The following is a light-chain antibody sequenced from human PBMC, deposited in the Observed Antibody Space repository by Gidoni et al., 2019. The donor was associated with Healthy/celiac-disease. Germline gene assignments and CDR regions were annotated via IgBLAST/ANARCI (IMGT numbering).Light chain of an antibody. CDR2: YDS. CDR1: NIGSKS. J-gene: IGLJ2*01. Sequence: SATPGKTARITCGGNNIGSKSVHWYQQKPGQAPGLVIYYDSDRPSGIPERFSGSNSGNTATLTISRVEAGDEADYYCQVWDSSSDPKVFGGGTKLTVL. V-gene: IGLV3-21*04. CDR3: QVWDSSSDPKV.